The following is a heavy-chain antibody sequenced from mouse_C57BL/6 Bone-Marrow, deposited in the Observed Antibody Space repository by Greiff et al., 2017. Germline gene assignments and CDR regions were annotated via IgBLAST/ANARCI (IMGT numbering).Heavy chain of an antibody. CDR3: ASIYDGYVNAFYYAMDY. Sequence: QVQLQQPGAELVKPGASVKVSCKASGYTFTSYWMHWVKQRPGQGLEWIGRIHPSDSDTNYNQKFTGKATLTVDKSSSTAYMQLSSLTSEDSAVYYFASIYDGYVNAFYYAMDYWGQGTSVTVSS. CDR1: GYTFTSYW. V-gene: IGHV1-74*01. CDR2: IHPSDSDT. D-gene: IGHD2-3*01. J-gene: IGHJ4*01.